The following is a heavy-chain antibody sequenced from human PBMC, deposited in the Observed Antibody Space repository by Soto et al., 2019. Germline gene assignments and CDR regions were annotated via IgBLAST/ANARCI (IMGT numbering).Heavy chain of an antibody. CDR3: ATGYSSSSGWFDP. CDR1: GGSISSGGYY. D-gene: IGHD6-6*01. V-gene: IGHV4-31*03. Sequence: QVQLQESGPGLVKPSQTLSLTCTVSGGSISSGGYYWSGIRHHPGKALEWIGYIYYSGSTYYNPSLKSRVTILVDTSKNQFSLKLSSVTAADTAVYYCATGYSSSSGWFDPWGQGTLVTVSS. J-gene: IGHJ5*02. CDR2: IYYSGST.